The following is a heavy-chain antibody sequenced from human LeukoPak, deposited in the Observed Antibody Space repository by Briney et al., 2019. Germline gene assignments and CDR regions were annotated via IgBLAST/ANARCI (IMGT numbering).Heavy chain of an antibody. Sequence: GESLKISCKGSGYSFTSYWIGWVRQMPGKGLEWMGIIYPGDSDTRYSPSFQGQVTISADKSISTAYLQMNSLRAEDTAVYYCARDTSGSYCLDYWGQGTLVTVSS. CDR1: GYSFTSYW. V-gene: IGHV5-51*01. J-gene: IGHJ4*02. D-gene: IGHD1-26*01. CDR3: ARDTSGSYCLDY. CDR2: IYPGDSDT.